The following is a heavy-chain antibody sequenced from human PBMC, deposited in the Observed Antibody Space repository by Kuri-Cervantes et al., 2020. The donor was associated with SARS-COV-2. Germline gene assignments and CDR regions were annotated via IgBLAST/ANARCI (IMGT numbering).Heavy chain of an antibody. Sequence: SVKLSRKASGLTFSSYAIGWVRQAPGQGLEWMGGIIPIFGTANYAQKRQGRVTMTTDTSTSTAYMELSSLRSDDPAVYYCARDKIPMVRSTDAFDMWGQGTMVTVSS. CDR2: IIPIFGTA. CDR3: ARDKIPMVRSTDAFDM. CDR1: GLTFSSYA. D-gene: IGHD3-10*01. V-gene: IGHV1-69*05. J-gene: IGHJ3*02.